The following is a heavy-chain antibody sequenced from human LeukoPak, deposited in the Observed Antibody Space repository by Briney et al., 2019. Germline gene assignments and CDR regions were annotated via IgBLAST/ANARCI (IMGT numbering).Heavy chain of an antibody. V-gene: IGHV3-30-3*01. CDR1: GFTFSSYA. J-gene: IGHJ4*02. D-gene: IGHD2-15*01. CDR3: AGRRLPDLDY. Sequence: GGSLRLSCAASGFTFSSYAMHWVRQAPGKGLEWVAVISYDGSNKYYADSVKGRFTISRDNAKNSLYLQMNSLRAEDTAVYYCAGRRLPDLDYWGQGTLVTVSS. CDR2: ISYDGSNK.